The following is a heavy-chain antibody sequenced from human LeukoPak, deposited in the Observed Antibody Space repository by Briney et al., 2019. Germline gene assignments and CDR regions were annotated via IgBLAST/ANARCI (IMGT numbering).Heavy chain of an antibody. CDR2: ISYDGSNK. CDR3: AVQLGY. V-gene: IGHV3-30*03. CDR1: GFTFSSYG. D-gene: IGHD1-1*01. J-gene: IGHJ4*02. Sequence: GGSLRLSCAASGFTFSSYGMHWVRQAPGKGLEWVAVISYDGSNKYYADSVKGRFTISRDNSKNTLYLQMNSLRAEDTAVYYCAVQLGYWGQGTLSPSPQ.